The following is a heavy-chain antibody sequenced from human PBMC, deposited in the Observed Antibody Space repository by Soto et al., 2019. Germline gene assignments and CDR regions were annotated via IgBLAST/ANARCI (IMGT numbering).Heavy chain of an antibody. CDR2: IYYSGST. CDR1: GGSISSYY. D-gene: IGHD2-2*01. CDR3: ARGTPGEPIDY. J-gene: IGHJ4*02. V-gene: IGHV4-59*01. Sequence: PSETLSLSCTVSGGSISSYYWSWIRQPPGKGLEWIGYIYYSGSTNYNPSLKSRVTISVDTSKNQFSLKLSSVTAADTAVYYCARGTPGEPIDYWGQGTLVTV.